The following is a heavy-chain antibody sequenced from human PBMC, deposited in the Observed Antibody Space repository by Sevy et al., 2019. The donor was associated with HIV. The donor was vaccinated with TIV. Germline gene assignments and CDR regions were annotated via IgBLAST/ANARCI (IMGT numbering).Heavy chain of an antibody. CDR3: AREHSSSENYYYYYYMDV. D-gene: IGHD6-13*01. CDR2: TRNKANSYTT. Sequence: GGSLRLSCAASGFTFSDHYMDWVRQAPGKGLEWVGRTRNKANSYTTEYAASVKGRFTISRDDSKNSLYLQMNSLKTEDTAVYYCAREHSSSENYYYYYYMDVWGKGTTVTVSS. V-gene: IGHV3-72*01. CDR1: GFTFSDHY. J-gene: IGHJ6*03.